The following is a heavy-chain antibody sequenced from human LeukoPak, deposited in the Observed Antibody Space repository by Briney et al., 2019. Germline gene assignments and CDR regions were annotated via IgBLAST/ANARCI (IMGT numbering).Heavy chain of an antibody. Sequence: SETLSLTCTVSGVSINSDYWSWIRQPPGRGLEWIGYVYYSGNTNYNPSLKSRVTISIDTSKNQFSLKLSSVTAADTAVYYCARENDGDYFQEGYYGMDVWGQGTTVTVSS. CDR3: ARENDGDYFQEGYYGMDV. V-gene: IGHV4-59*01. CDR2: VYYSGNT. CDR1: GVSINSDY. D-gene: IGHD4-17*01. J-gene: IGHJ6*02.